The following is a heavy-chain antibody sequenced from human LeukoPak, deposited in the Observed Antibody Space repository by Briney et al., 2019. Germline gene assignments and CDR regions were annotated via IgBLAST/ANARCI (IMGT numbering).Heavy chain of an antibody. CDR2: INPNSGDT. J-gene: IGHJ4*02. CDR1: GYTFIGYY. Sequence: ASVKVSCKASGYTFIGYYMHWVRQAPGQGLEWMGWINPNSGDTNYAQKLQGRVTMTRDTSISTAYMELSRLRFDDTAVYYCARTSPIRGGVIIPADYWGQGTLVTVSS. CDR3: ARTSPIRGGVIIPADY. D-gene: IGHD3-3*01. V-gene: IGHV1-2*02.